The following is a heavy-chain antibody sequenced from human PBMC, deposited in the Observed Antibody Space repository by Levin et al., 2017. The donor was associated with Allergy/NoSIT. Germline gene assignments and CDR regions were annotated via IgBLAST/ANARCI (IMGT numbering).Heavy chain of an antibody. D-gene: IGHD6-19*01. CDR2: TWFDGNNK. CDR3: ARDRYSSGWYASFDS. Sequence: GGSLRLSCAASGFTFRTYGMHWVRQAPGKGLEWVAFTWFDGNNKYYADSVKGRFTISRDNSKNTVYLQMNSLRDEDTAVYYCARDRYSSGWYASFDSWGQGTLVTVSS. J-gene: IGHJ4*02. V-gene: IGHV3-33*01. CDR1: GFTFRTYG.